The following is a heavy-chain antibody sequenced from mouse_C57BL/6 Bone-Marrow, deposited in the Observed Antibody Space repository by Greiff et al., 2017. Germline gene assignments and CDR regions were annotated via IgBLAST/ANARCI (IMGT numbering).Heavy chain of an antibody. CDR1: GYTFTSYW. D-gene: IGHD2-12*01. J-gene: IGHJ4*01. CDR2: IDPDSGGT. V-gene: IGHV1-72*01. Sequence: VQLQQPGAELVKPGASVKLSCKASGYTFTSYWMHWVKQRPGRGLEWIGRIDPDSGGTKYNEKLKSKATLTVDKPSSPAYLQRSSLTSEDSAVYYCASYYRRGYAMDYWGQGTSVTVSS. CDR3: ASYYRRGYAMDY.